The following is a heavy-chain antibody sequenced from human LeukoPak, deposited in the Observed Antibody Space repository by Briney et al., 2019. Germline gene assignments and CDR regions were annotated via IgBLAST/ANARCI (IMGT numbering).Heavy chain of an antibody. D-gene: IGHD3-22*01. V-gene: IGHV3-23*01. Sequence: LGGALRLSSVDSGFTFSEFAMSSVREAPGKGVEWVSVINSNGGTTHYAGSVKGRFTSSRDNSRNTVSLQMNSLRADETAVYYCAIMHSYYDGTGYWVQWGEGTLVTVSS. CDR1: GFTFSEFA. CDR3: AIMHSYYDGTGYWVQ. J-gene: IGHJ1*01. CDR2: INSNGGTT.